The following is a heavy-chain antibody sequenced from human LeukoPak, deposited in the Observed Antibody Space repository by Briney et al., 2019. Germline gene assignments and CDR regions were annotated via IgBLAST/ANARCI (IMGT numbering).Heavy chain of an antibody. CDR2: ISSSCSYI. J-gene: IGHJ4*02. D-gene: IGHD5-24*01. CDR1: GFTFSSYS. V-gene: IGHV3-21*01. Sequence: GGSLRLSCAASGFTFSSYSMNWVRQAPGKGPEWVSSISSSCSYIYYADSVKGRFTISRDNAKNSLYLQMNSLRAEDTAVYYCARGQAGYNWGPDYWGQGTLVTVSS. CDR3: ARGQAGYNWGPDY.